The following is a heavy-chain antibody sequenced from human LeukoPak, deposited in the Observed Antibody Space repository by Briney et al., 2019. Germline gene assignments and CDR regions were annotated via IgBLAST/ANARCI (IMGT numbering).Heavy chain of an antibody. D-gene: IGHD1-1*01. CDR3: ARVRERRYFDY. CDR1: GFTFSDYY. CDR2: ISSSGSTI. V-gene: IGHV3-11*01. J-gene: IGHJ4*02. Sequence: GGSLRLSCAASGFTFSDYYMSWIRQAPGKGLQWVSYISSSGSTIYYADSVRGRFTISRDNAKNSLYLQMNSLRAEDTAVYYCARVRERRYFDYWGQGTLVTVSS.